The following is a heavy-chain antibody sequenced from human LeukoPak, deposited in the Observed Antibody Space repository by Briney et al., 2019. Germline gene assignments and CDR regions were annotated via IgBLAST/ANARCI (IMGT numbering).Heavy chain of an antibody. V-gene: IGHV3-53*01. CDR3: AKRDSSNDFWSGYHAFDF. J-gene: IGHJ3*01. CDR2: IESGSNT. CDR1: GFTISDNY. D-gene: IGHD3-3*01. Sequence: GGSLRLSCAASGFTISDNYMSWVRQAPGKGLEWVSIIESGSNTYYADSVKGRFTISRDNAKNTLYLQMNRLRAEDTAVYYCAKRDSSNDFWSGYHAFDFWGQGTMVTVS.